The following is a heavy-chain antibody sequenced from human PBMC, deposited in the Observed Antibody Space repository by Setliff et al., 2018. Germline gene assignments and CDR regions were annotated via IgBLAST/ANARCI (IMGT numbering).Heavy chain of an antibody. D-gene: IGHD3-16*01. Sequence: ASVKVSCKASGYTFTGYAINWVRQAPGQGLEYLGWINTNTGNPTYVQGFTGRFVFSLDTSVSTAYLQISSLKAEDTAVYYCAREGEGSTFFPLDPFDIWGQGTMVTVSS. J-gene: IGHJ3*02. V-gene: IGHV7-4-1*02. CDR2: INTNTGNP. CDR3: AREGEGSTFFPLDPFDI. CDR1: GYTFTGYA.